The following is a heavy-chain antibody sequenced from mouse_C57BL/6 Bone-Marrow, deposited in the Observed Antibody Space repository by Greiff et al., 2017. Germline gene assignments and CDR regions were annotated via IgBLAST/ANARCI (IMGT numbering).Heavy chain of an antibody. CDR3: TTVVHY. V-gene: IGHV14-4*01. J-gene: IGHJ2*01. CDR2: IDPENGDT. CDR1: GFNITDDY. D-gene: IGHD1-1*01. Sequence: VQLKQSGAELVRPGASVKLSCTASGFNITDDYMHWVKQRPEQGLEWIGWIDPENGDTEYASKFQGKATITADTSSNTAYLQLSSLTSEDTADYYCTTVVHYWGQGTTLTVSS.